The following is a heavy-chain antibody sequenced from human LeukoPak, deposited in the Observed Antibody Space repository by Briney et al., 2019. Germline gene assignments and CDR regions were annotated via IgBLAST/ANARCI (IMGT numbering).Heavy chain of an antibody. CDR1: GGSFSGYY. Sequence: KPSETLSLTCAVYGGSFSGYYWSWIRQPPGKGLEWIGEINHSGSTNYNPSLKSRVTISVDTSKNQFSLKLSSVTAADTAVYYCARVYYDSSGYYHYYYYYYMDVWGKGTTVTVSS. J-gene: IGHJ6*03. D-gene: IGHD3-22*01. V-gene: IGHV4-34*01. CDR3: ARVYYDSSGYYHYYYYYYMDV. CDR2: INHSGST.